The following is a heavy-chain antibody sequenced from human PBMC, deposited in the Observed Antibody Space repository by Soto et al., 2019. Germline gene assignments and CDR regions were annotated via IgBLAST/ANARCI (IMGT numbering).Heavy chain of an antibody. D-gene: IGHD3-22*01. CDR1: GFTFNTYN. CDR3: ARDDYPYYDDSSGYHFDY. CDR2: ISDSSSTI. J-gene: IGHJ4*02. V-gene: IGHV3-48*01. Sequence: GGSLRLSCAASGFTFNTYNMNWIRQAPGKGLEWVSYISDSSSTIHYADSVKGRFTISRDNAKNSLYLQMNSLRAEDTAVYYCARDDYPYYDDSSGYHFDYWGQGA.